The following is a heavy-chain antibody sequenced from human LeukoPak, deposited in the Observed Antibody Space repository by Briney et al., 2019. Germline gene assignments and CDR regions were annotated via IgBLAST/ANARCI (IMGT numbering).Heavy chain of an antibody. Sequence: GVSLRLLCGVSVLPLSIYDVLGAPHARGRGRVGGSYISSSGSTIYYEDSVKRGWTISRDNAKISLYVQMNSLRPEDTAVDYCARGGYSSGWHYHAFDIWGQGTMVTVSS. V-gene: IGHV3-48*03. CDR3: ARGGYSSGWHYHAFDI. CDR1: VLPLSIYD. CDR2: ISSSGSTI. J-gene: IGHJ3*02. D-gene: IGHD6-19*01.